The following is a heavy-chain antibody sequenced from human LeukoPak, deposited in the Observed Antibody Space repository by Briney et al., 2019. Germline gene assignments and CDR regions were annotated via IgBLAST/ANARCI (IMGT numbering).Heavy chain of an antibody. J-gene: IGHJ4*02. CDR2: ISSSSSYI. V-gene: IGHV3-21*01. D-gene: IGHD6-13*01. CDR3: ARAGPSSSWHQFDY. Sequence: GGSLRLSCAASGFTVSSNYMSWVRQAPGKGLEWVSSISSSSSYIYYADSVKGRFTISRDNSKNTLYLQMNRLRAEDTAVYYCARAGPSSSWHQFDYWGQGTLVTVSS. CDR1: GFTVSSNY.